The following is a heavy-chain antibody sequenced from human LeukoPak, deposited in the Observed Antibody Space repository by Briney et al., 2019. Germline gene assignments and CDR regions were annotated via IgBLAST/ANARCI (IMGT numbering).Heavy chain of an antibody. CDR2: ISYDGSNK. CDR3: AKDMTRNYYDSSGYYFDY. J-gene: IGHJ4*02. D-gene: IGHD3-22*01. CDR1: GFTFSSYG. Sequence: PGGSLRLSCAASGFTFSSYGMHWVRQAPGKGLEWVAVISYDGSNKYYADSVKGRFTISRDNSKNTLYLQMNSLRAEDTAVYYCAKDMTRNYYDSSGYYFDYWGQGTLVTVSS. V-gene: IGHV3-30*18.